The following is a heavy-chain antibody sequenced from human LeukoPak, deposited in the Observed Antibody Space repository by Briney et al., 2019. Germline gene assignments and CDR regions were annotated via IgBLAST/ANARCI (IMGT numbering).Heavy chain of an antibody. Sequence: SETLSLTCTVSGGSISSYYWSWIRQPPGKGLEWIGYIYYSGSTNYNPSLKSRVTISVDTSKNQLSLKLSSVTAADTAVYYCAREYSSSWYSVYFDYWGQGTLVTVSS. J-gene: IGHJ4*02. CDR1: GGSISSYY. CDR2: IYYSGST. CDR3: AREYSSSWYSVYFDY. V-gene: IGHV4-59*01. D-gene: IGHD6-13*01.